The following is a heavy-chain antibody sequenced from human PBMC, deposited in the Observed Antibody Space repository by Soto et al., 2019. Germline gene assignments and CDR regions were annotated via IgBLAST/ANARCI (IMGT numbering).Heavy chain of an antibody. Sequence: SLRLSCVASGFPFSSYAMSWVRQTPGKGLEWVSGISGNGGRTYYADSVKGRFTISRDNSNNTLSLQMHILRVEDTAVYFCAKGGYYSLFDIWGQGTMVTVSS. V-gene: IGHV3-23*01. D-gene: IGHD3-16*01. CDR2: ISGNGGRT. J-gene: IGHJ3*02. CDR3: AKGGYYSLFDI. CDR1: GFPFSSYA.